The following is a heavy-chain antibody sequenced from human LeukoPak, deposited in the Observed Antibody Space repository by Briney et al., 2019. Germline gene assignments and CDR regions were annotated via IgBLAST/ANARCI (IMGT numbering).Heavy chain of an antibody. Sequence: ASVKVSCKASGYTFTSYYMHWVRQAPGQGLEWMGIINPSGGSTSYAQKFQGRVTMTRDNSINTAYMELSSLRSDDTAVYFCAREMTKTPLIDPLDFWGQGTTVTVSS. CDR2: INPSGGST. D-gene: IGHD1-14*01. V-gene: IGHV1-46*01. J-gene: IGHJ3*01. CDR1: GYTFTSYY. CDR3: AREMTKTPLIDPLDF.